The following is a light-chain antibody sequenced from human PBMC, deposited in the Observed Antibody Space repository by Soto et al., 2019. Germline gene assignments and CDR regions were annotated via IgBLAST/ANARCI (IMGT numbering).Light chain of an antibody. CDR1: SRGFGSYKF. V-gene: IGLV2-23*01. J-gene: IGLJ1*01. Sequence: QSALTQPASVSGSPGQSVTISCTGTSRGFGSYKFVSWYQHHPGTVPKVIIDETSKRPSGVSDRFSGSKSGNTASLTISGLQAEDEADYYCFSFTSTNTHVFGSGTKVTVL. CDR3: FSFTSTNTHV. CDR2: ETS.